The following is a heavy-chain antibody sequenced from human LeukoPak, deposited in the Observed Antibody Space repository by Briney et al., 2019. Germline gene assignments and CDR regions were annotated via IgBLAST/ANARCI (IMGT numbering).Heavy chain of an antibody. J-gene: IGHJ5*02. V-gene: IGHV1-69*04. Sequence: GASVKVSCKASGGTFSSYTISWVRQAPAQGLEWMGRIIPILGIANYAQKFQGRVTITADKSTSTAYMELSSLRSEDTAVYYCAREVGYSSSYYGRFYPWGRGTLVTVSS. CDR2: IIPILGIA. CDR1: GGTFSSYT. D-gene: IGHD1-26*01. CDR3: AREVGYSSSYYGRFYP.